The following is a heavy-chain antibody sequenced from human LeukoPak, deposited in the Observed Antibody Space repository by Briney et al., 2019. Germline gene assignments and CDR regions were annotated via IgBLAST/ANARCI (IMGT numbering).Heavy chain of an antibody. V-gene: IGHV3-11*06. CDR2: ISTSSTYT. J-gene: IGHJ6*04. D-gene: IGHD2-2*01. Sequence: GGSLRLSCAASGFTFSDYYMNWIRLAPGKGLEWVSSISTSSTYTNYADSVRGRFTISRDNANNSLYLQMNSLRAEDTAVYYCARAQVVPAATYYYYYGMDVWGKGTTITVSS. CDR3: ARAQVVPAATYYYYYGMDV. CDR1: GFTFSDYY.